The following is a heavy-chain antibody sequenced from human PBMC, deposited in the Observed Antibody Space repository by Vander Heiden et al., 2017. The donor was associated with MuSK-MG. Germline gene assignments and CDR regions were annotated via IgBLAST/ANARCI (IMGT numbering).Heavy chain of an antibody. V-gene: IGHV3-30-3*01. J-gene: IGHJ4*02. D-gene: IGHD3-22*01. CDR1: GFTFSSYA. Sequence: VQLVESGGGVVQPGRSLRLSCAASGFTFSSYAMHWVRQAPGKGLEWVAVISYDGSNKYYADSGKGRFTISRDNSKNTLYVQMNRLRAEETAVYYCAIDPRYYDSSGVFDYWGQGTMVTVYS. CDR3: AIDPRYYDSSGVFDY. CDR2: ISYDGSNK.